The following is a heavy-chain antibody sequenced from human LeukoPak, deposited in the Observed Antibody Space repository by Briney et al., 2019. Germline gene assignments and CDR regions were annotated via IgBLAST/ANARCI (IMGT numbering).Heavy chain of an antibody. Sequence: GGSLRLSCAASGFTFSSYAMSWVRQAPGKGLEWVSAISGSGGSTYYADSVKGRFTISRDNSKNTLYLQMNSLRAEDTAVYYCAKDILTGYYQRGYYYYYYGMDVWGQGTTVTVSS. CDR1: GFTFSSYA. V-gene: IGHV3-23*01. CDR3: AKDILTGYYQRGYYYYYYGMDV. D-gene: IGHD3-9*01. J-gene: IGHJ6*02. CDR2: ISGSGGST.